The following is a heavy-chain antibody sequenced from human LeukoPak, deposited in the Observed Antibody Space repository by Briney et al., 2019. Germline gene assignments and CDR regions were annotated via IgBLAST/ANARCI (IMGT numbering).Heavy chain of an antibody. Sequence: PSEALSLTCTVSGGSISSYYWSWIRQPPGKGLEWIGYIYYSGSTNYNPSLKSRVTISVDTSKNQFSLKLSSVTAADTAVYYCARGIRYSYGLTKDYWGQGTLVTVSS. J-gene: IGHJ4*02. V-gene: IGHV4-59*08. D-gene: IGHD5-18*01. CDR3: ARGIRYSYGLTKDY. CDR2: IYYSGST. CDR1: GGSISSYY.